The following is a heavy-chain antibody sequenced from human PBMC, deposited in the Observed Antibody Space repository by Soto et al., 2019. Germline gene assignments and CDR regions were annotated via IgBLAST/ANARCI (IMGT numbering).Heavy chain of an antibody. V-gene: IGHV3-30*04. CDR2: LSFDGSEK. CDR1: TFDLSHYA. D-gene: IGHD3-22*01. J-gene: IGHJ6*02. CDR3: ARDHTMTVSARRRDFVSTRQNGDTHYYGMDV. Sequence: QLVQSGGGVVQPGGSLRLTCAASTFDLSHYAIHWVRQAPGKGLEWVALLSFDGSEKFFIDSVKGRFTISRDSSNNRGFLRMNSLRGDDAAVYFCARDHTMTVSARRRDFVSTRQNGDTHYYGMDVWGQGATVSVSS.